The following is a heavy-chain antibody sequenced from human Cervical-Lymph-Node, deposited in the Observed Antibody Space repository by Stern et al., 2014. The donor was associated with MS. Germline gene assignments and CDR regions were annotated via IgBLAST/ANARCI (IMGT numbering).Heavy chain of an antibody. D-gene: IGHD1-26*01. CDR1: GGSISSGSYY. J-gene: IGHJ6*02. CDR2: IYTSGST. CDR3: ARGGRPYYGMDV. V-gene: IGHV4-61*02. Sequence: QVQLQESGPGLVKPSQTLSLTCTVSGGSISSGSYYWSWIRQPAGKGLEWIGRIYTSGSTNYNPSLKSRVTISVETSKNQSSLKLISVTAADTAVYYCARGGRPYYGMDVWGQGTTVTVSS.